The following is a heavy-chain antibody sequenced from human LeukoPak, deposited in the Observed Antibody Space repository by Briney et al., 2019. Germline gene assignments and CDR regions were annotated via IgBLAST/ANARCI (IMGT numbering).Heavy chain of an antibody. J-gene: IGHJ4*02. CDR3: ARARVGYNTVNFDY. V-gene: IGHV1-69*05. Sequence: ASVKVSCKASGGTFSSYAISWVRQAPGQGLEWMGGIIPIFGTANYAQKFQGRVTMTRNTSISTAYMELSSLRSEDTAVYYCARARVGYNTVNFDYWGQGTLVTVSS. D-gene: IGHD5-24*01. CDR1: GGTFSSYA. CDR2: IIPIFGTA.